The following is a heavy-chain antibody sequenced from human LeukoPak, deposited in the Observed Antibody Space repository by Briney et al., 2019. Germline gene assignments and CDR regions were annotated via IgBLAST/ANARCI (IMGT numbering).Heavy chain of an antibody. J-gene: IGHJ1*01. D-gene: IGHD3-16*01. CDR3: ARVRGAN. V-gene: IGHV3-74*01. CDR1: GFTFRNYC. Sequence: GGSLRLSCAASGFTFRNYCMNWVRQAPGKGLVWVATINEHGTPIYEDPVKDLFTISRDNARDTRYLQMNSLRVDDTAVYYCARVRGANWGRGTLVTVPS. CDR2: INEHGTP.